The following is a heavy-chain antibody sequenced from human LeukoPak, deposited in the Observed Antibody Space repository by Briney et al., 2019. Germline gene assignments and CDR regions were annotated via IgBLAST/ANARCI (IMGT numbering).Heavy chain of an antibody. CDR2: INHSGST. V-gene: IGHV4-34*01. J-gene: IGHJ4*02. D-gene: IGHD3-22*01. CDR1: GGSSSGYY. Sequence: SETLSLTCAVYGGSSSGYYWSWIRQPPGKGLEWIGEINHSGSTNHNPSLKSRVTISVDTSKNQFSLKLSSVTAADTAVYYCARGLRSGSGYYNWGQGTLVTVSS. CDR3: ARGLRSGSGYYN.